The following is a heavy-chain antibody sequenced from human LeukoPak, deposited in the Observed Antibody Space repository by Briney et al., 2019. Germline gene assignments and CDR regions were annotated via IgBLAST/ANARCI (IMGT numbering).Heavy chain of an antibody. CDR2: AYYSGHT. D-gene: IGHD2-15*01. Sequence: PPETLSLTCTVSGGSISDNYWSWIRQPPGKGLEWIGYAYYSGHTNYNSSLKSRVTMSLDTSKSQFSLRLSSVTAADTAVYFCARHPFATPFDYWGPGTLVTVSS. J-gene: IGHJ4*02. CDR1: GGSISDNY. CDR3: ARHPFATPFDY. V-gene: IGHV4-59*08.